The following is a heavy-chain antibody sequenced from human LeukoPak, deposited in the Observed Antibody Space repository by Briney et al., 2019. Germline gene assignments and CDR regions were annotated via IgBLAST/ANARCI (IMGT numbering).Heavy chain of an antibody. Sequence: GESLKISCKGSGYNFISYWIAWVRQMPGQDLEWMGTIYPGDSDTRYSPSFQGQVTISADRSITTAYLQWTSLKASDTAMYYCARPAYYGSGNYYFDYWGQGTQVTVSS. D-gene: IGHD3-10*01. CDR2: IYPGDSDT. V-gene: IGHV5-51*01. J-gene: IGHJ4*02. CDR3: ARPAYYGSGNYYFDY. CDR1: GYNFISYW.